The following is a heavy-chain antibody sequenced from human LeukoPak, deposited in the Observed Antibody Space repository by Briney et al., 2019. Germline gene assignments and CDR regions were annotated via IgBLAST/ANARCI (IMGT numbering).Heavy chain of an antibody. CDR3: ARDGFGTGSN. CDR1: GLTFSNYW. Sequence: GGSLRLSCAASGLTFSNYWMDWVRKAPGKGLEWVANIKQDGSEKNYVDSVKGRFIISRDNAKNSLYLQMNTLRADDTAVYYCARDGFGTGSNWGQGTLVTVSS. D-gene: IGHD3-16*01. CDR2: IKQDGSEK. V-gene: IGHV3-7*03. J-gene: IGHJ4*02.